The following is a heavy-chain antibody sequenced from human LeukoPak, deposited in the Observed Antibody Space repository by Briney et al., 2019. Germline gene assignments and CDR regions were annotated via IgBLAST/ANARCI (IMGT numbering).Heavy chain of an antibody. CDR3: ASPVGYSYGTFDY. D-gene: IGHD5-18*01. CDR2: IYYSGST. J-gene: IGHJ4*02. V-gene: IGHV4-39*01. CDR1: GGSISSSSYY. Sequence: SETLSLTCTVSGGSISSSSYYWGWIRQPPGKGLEWIGSIYYSGSTYYNPSLKSRVTISVDTSKNQFSLKLSSVTAADTAVYYCASPVGYSYGTFDYWGQGTLVTVSS.